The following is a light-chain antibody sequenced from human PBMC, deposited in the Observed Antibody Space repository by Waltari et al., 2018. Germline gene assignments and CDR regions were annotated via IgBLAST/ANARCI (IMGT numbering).Light chain of an antibody. J-gene: IGKJ3*01. CDR2: AAS. CDR3: QQYYSSPPVT. Sequence: DIQMTQSPSSLSASVGDRVTITCRASQGISNSLAWYQQKPGKAPKLLLYAASTLESGVPSRFSGSGSGTDYTLTISSLQPEDFATYYCQQYYSSPPVTFGPGTRVDFK. CDR1: QGISNS. V-gene: IGKV1-NL1*01.